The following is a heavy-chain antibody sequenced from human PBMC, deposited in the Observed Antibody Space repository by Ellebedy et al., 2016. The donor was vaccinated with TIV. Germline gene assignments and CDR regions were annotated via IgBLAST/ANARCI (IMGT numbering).Heavy chain of an antibody. CDR1: GFTLSSYW. D-gene: IGHD1-26*01. CDR3: ARDKVEGPTTFNY. V-gene: IGHV3-7*01. CDR2: IKQDGSER. J-gene: IGHJ4*02. Sequence: GGSLRLXCAASGFTLSSYWMSWLRQAPGKGPEWVANIKQDGSERYYVDSVKDRFTISRDNAKSSLYLQMNFLRAEDTAVYYCARDKVEGPTTFNYWGQGALVTVSS.